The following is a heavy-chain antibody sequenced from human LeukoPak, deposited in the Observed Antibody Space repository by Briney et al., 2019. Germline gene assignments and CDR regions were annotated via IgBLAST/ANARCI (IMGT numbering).Heavy chain of an antibody. CDR3: ARINYYDSSGLYYFDY. D-gene: IGHD3-22*01. Sequence: SETLSLTCTVSGGSSSSYYWSWIRQPPGKALEWIGYIYYSGSTNYNPSLKSRVTISVDTSKNQFSLKLSSVTAADTAVYYCARINYYDSSGLYYFDYWGQGTLVTVSS. CDR1: GGSSSSYY. V-gene: IGHV4-59*08. CDR2: IYYSGST. J-gene: IGHJ4*02.